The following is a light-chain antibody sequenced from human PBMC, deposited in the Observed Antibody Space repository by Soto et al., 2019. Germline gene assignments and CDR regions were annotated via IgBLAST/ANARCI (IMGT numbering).Light chain of an antibody. V-gene: IGKV3-15*01. J-gene: IGKJ1*01. CDR2: GAS. Sequence: EIVLTQSPGTLSLSPGERATLSCRASQSVTSNSLAWFQQIPGHAPRLLIYGASNRATGIPARFSGSGSGTEFTLTISSLQSEDFAVYYCQQYNNWPPETFGQGTKVDIK. CDR1: QSVTSN. CDR3: QQYNNWPPET.